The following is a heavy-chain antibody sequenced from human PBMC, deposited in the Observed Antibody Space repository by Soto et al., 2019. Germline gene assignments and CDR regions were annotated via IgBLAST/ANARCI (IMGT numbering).Heavy chain of an antibody. CDR3: ARRTHGSGSKRDYYYGMDV. CDR1: GYSFTSYW. Sequence: GASLKISCKGSGYSFTSYWISGVRQMPGKGLEWMGRIDPSDSYTNYSPSFQGHVTISADKSISTAYLQWSSLKASDTAMYYCARRTHGSGSKRDYYYGMDVWGQGTTVTVSS. J-gene: IGHJ6*02. V-gene: IGHV5-10-1*01. D-gene: IGHD3-10*01. CDR2: IDPSDSYT.